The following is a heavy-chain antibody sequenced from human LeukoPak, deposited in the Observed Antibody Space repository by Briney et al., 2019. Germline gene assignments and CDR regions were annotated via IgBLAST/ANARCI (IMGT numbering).Heavy chain of an antibody. CDR2: IYNSGST. CDR1: GYSISSGYY. J-gene: IGHJ5*02. CDR3: ARAYSSSWYYNWFDH. D-gene: IGHD6-13*01. V-gene: IGHV4-38-2*02. Sequence: SETLPLTCTVSGYSISSGYYWGWIRQPPGKGLEWIGSIYNSGSTYYNPSLKSRVTISVDTSKNQFSLKLRSVTAADTAMYYCARAYSSSWYYNWFDHWGQGTLVTVSS.